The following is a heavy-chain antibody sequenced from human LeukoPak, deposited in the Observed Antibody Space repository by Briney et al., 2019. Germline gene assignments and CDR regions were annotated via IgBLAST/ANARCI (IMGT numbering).Heavy chain of an antibody. Sequence: PSETLSLTCTVSGGSISSSSYYWSWIRQPAGKGLEWIGRIYTSGSTNYNPPLKSRVTMSVDTSKNQFSLKLSSVTAADTAVYYCARAPRVPSIGGWFDPWGQGTLVTASS. V-gene: IGHV4-61*02. J-gene: IGHJ5*02. CDR3: ARAPRVPSIGGWFDP. CDR2: IYTSGST. D-gene: IGHD2-15*01. CDR1: GGSISSSSYY.